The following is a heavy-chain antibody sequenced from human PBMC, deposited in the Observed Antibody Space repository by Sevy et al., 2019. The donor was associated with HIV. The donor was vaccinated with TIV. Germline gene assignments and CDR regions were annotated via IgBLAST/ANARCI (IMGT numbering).Heavy chain of an antibody. CDR3: ARTNFDWLSGVFDL. J-gene: IGHJ3*01. CDR1: GDSISAGGYS. V-gene: IGHV4-30-2*01. CDR2: IYYIGST. D-gene: IGHD3-9*01. Sequence: SETLSLTCTLSGDSISAGGYSWAWIRQAPGKGLECLGYIYYIGSTSYNPALRSRVTISIDRSKNQFSLRLNSVTAADTAVYFCARTNFDWLSGVFDLWGHRTLVTVSS.